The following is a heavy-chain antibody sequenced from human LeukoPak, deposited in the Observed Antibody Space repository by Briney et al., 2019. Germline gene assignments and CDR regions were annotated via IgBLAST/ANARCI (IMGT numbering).Heavy chain of an antibody. D-gene: IGHD6-13*01. J-gene: IGHJ6*02. CDR1: GYTFTSYG. V-gene: IGHV1-18*01. Sequence: ASVKVSCKASGYTFTSYGISWARQAPGQGLERMGWISAYNGNTNYAQKLQGRATMTTDTSTSTAYMELRSLRSDDTAVYYCARDAGYSSSWYKAVYYYYGMDVWGQGTTVTVSS. CDR3: ARDAGYSSSWYKAVYYYYGMDV. CDR2: ISAYNGNT.